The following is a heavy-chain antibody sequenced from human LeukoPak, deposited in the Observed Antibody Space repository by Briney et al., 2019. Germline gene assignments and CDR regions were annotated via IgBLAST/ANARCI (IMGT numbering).Heavy chain of an antibody. CDR1: GGSISSSSYY. Sequence: SETLSLTCTVSGGSISSSSYYWGWIRQPPGKGLEWIGSIHYSGATYYSPSLRSRVTISVDTSKNQFSLKLSSVTAADTAVYYCVKLGGVGYGDSSDSWGQGTLVTVS. CDR2: IHYSGAT. J-gene: IGHJ4*02. V-gene: IGHV4-39*01. D-gene: IGHD4-17*01. CDR3: VKLGGVGYGDSSDS.